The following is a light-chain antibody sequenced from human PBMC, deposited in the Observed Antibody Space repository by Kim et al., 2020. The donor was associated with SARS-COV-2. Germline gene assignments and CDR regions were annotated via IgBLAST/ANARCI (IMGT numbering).Light chain of an antibody. Sequence: EIVFTQSPVTLSFSPGERATLSCRASQNVWNAFLAWYQQQPGHAPRLLIYGTSIRSTGIPYQISGSGSGTDFTLTSSRLGPEDYAVYFCQCYGSPITFGQGTRLDIK. CDR3: QCYGSPIT. CDR2: GTS. V-gene: IGKV3-20*01. J-gene: IGKJ5*01. CDR1: QNVWNAF.